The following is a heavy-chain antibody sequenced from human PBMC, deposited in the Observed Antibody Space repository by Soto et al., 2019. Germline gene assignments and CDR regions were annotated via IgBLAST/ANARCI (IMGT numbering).Heavy chain of an antibody. CDR3: TTLNSIGSDY. CDR2: IRSKTNNYAT. D-gene: IGHD6-19*01. CDR1: GFSFSAAA. V-gene: IGHV3-73*01. Sequence: GGSLRLSCAASGFSFSAAAMHWVRQASGRGLEWIGRIRSKTNNYATIYSASVKGRFIISRDDSKNTAYLEMTSLKYEDTAVYYGTTLNSIGSDYWGQGSLVTVSS. J-gene: IGHJ4*02.